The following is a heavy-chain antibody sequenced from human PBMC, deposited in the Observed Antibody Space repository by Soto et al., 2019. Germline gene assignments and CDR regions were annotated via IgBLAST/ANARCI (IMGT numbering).Heavy chain of an antibody. J-gene: IGHJ3*02. V-gene: IGHV1-69*13. CDR3: ARCVGAVAGPTTYDAFAI. D-gene: IGHD6-19*01. CDR1: GGTFSCYA. CDR2: IIPIFGTA. Sequence: SVKVSCKASGGTFSCYAICWVRQAPGQGLEWMGGIIPIFGTANYAQKFQGRVTITADESTSTAYMELSSLRSEDTAVYYCARCVGAVAGPTTYDAFAIWGQGTMVTVSS.